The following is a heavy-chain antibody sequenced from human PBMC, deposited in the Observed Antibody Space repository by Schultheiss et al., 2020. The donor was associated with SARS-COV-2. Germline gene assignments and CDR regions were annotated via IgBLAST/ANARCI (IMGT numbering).Heavy chain of an antibody. CDR2: ISSNGGTT. J-gene: IGHJ6*02. D-gene: IGHD2-15*01. CDR1: GFTFSSYA. CDR3: ARGPECSRGHCLAGAFFYGLDV. Sequence: GGSLRLSCSASGFTFSSYAMHWVRQAPGKGLEYVSAISSNGGTTHYADSVKGRFTISRDNSKNTLYLQMSSLTVEETALYYCARGPECSRGHCLAGAFFYGLDVWGQGTTVTVSS. V-gene: IGHV3-64*04.